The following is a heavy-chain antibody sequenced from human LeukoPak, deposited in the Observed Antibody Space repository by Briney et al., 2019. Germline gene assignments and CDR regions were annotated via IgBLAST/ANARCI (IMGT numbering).Heavy chain of an antibody. Sequence: SETLSLTCTVSGGSISSYYWSWIRQPPGKGLEWIGYIYYSGSTNYNPSLKSRVTISVDTSKNQFSLKLSSVTAADTAVYYCARDRLELAYWYFDLWGRGTLVTVSS. CDR2: IYYSGST. CDR3: ARDRLELAYWYFDL. J-gene: IGHJ2*01. V-gene: IGHV4-59*01. CDR1: GGSISSYY. D-gene: IGHD1-7*01.